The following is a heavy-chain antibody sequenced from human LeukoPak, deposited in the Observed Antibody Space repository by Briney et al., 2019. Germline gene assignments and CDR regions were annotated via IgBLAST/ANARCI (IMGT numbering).Heavy chain of an antibody. CDR1: GFTFSSYW. V-gene: IGHV3-7*01. D-gene: IGHD3-22*01. Sequence: GGSLRLSCAASGFTFSSYWMSWVRQAPGRGLEWVANIKHDGSEKYYVDSVEGRFTISRDNTKNSLYLQMNSLRGEDTAVYYCTRGGYYWLDPWGQGTLVTVSS. CDR2: IKHDGSEK. CDR3: TRGGYYWLDP. J-gene: IGHJ5*02.